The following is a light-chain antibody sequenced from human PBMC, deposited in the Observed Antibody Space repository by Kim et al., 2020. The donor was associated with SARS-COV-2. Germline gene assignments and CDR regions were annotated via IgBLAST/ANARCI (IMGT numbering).Light chain of an antibody. Sequence: SASVGDRVTITCRASQTIICCLAWNKQKPGKAPKPLIYTASSLQTGVPSRFSGSGSATEFSLSISSLQPDDFATYYCQQYSTFSYTFGQGPKLEI. V-gene: IGKV1-5*03. CDR2: TAS. CDR1: QTIICC. J-gene: IGKJ2*01. CDR3: QQYSTFSYT.